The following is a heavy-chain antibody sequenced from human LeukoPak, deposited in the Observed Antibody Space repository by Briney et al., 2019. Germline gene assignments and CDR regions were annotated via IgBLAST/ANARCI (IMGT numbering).Heavy chain of an antibody. Sequence: ASVKVSCKASGYTFTSYGNSWVRQAPGQGLEWMGWISPYTTKTNYAQSLQGRVTMTTDTSTSTAYMELRSLRSDDTAVYYCAREGGVGPTAPPDYYSYQMDVWGKGTTVTVSS. CDR1: GYTFTSYG. CDR3: AREGGVGPTAPPDYYSYQMDV. J-gene: IGHJ6*03. CDR2: ISPYTTKT. V-gene: IGHV1-18*01. D-gene: IGHD1-26*01.